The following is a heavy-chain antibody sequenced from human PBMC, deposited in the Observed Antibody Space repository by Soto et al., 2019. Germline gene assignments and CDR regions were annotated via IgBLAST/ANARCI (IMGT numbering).Heavy chain of an antibody. CDR3: ARVARYSSSWYSIDYYYYGMDV. CDR2: IYSGGST. V-gene: IGHV3-53*01. CDR1: GFTVSSNY. Sequence: GGSLRLSCAASGFTVSSNYMSWVRQAPGKGLEWVSVIYSGGSTYYADSVKGRFTISRDNSKNTLYLQMNSLRAEDTAVYYCARVARYSSSWYSIDYYYYGMDVRGQGTTVTVSS. D-gene: IGHD6-13*01. J-gene: IGHJ6*02.